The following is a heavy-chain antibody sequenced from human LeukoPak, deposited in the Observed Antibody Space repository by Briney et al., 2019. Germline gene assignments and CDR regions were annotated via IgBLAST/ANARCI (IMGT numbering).Heavy chain of an antibody. D-gene: IGHD4-17*01. CDR3: ARDDYGDYVGPLDDWFDP. CDR2: IKQDGSEK. J-gene: IGHJ5*02. CDR1: GFTFSSYW. Sequence: GGSLRLSCAAPGFTFSSYWMSWVRQAPGKGLEWVANIKQDGSEKYYVDSVKGRFTISRDNAKSSLYLQMNSLRAEDTAVYYCARDDYGDYVGPLDDWFDPWGQGTLVTVSS. V-gene: IGHV3-7*03.